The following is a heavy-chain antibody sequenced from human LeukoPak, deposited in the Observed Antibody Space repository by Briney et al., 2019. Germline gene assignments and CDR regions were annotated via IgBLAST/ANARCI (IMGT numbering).Heavy chain of an antibody. CDR2: INPNSGGT. CDR1: GYTFTGYY. V-gene: IGHV1-2*02. Sequence: ASVKVSCKASGYTFTGYYMHWVRQAPGQGLEWMGWINPNSGGTNYAQKFQGRVTMTRDTSISTAYMELSRLRSDDTAVYYCASRYCSSTSCYASYFDYWGQGTLVTVSS. CDR3: ASRYCSSTSCYASYFDY. J-gene: IGHJ4*02. D-gene: IGHD2-2*01.